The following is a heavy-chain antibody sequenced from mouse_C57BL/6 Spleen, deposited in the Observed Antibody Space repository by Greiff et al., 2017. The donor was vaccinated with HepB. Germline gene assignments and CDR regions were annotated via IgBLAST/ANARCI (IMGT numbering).Heavy chain of an antibody. J-gene: IGHJ3*01. CDR2: ISYDGSN. CDR1: GYSITSGYY. D-gene: IGHD2-4*01. Sequence: EVQLQESGPGLVKPSQSLSLTCSVTGYSITSGYYWNWIRQFPGNKLEWMGYISYDGSNNYNPSLKNRISITRDTSKNQFFLKLNSVTTEDTATYYCARGRYYDYDGETWFAYWGQGTLVTVSA. V-gene: IGHV3-6*01. CDR3: ARGRYYDYDGETWFAY.